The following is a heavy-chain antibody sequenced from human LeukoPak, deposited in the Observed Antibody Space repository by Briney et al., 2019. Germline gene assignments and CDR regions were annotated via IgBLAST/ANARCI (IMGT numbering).Heavy chain of an antibody. CDR3: ARDAYYDILTGYYRYGMDV. D-gene: IGHD3-9*01. Sequence: GGSLRLSCAASGFTFSSYWMHWVRQAPGKGLVWVSRINSDGSSTSYADSVKGRFTISRDNAKNTLYLQMNSLRAEDTAVYYCARDAYYDILTGYYRYGMDVWGQGTTVTVSS. CDR2: INSDGSST. CDR1: GFTFSSYW. V-gene: IGHV3-74*01. J-gene: IGHJ6*02.